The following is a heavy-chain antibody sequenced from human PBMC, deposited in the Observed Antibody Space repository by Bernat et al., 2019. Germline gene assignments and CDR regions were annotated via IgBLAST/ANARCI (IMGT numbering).Heavy chain of an antibody. CDR3: ARERYYGTYYFDS. V-gene: IGHV3-21*05. CDR1: GFTFSSYS. J-gene: IGHJ4*02. CDR2: ISSSSSYI. D-gene: IGHD3-16*01. Sequence: EVQLVESGGGLVKPGGSLRLSCAASGFTFSSYSMNWVRQAPGKGLEWVSYISSSSSYIYYADSVKGRFTISRDNAKNSLYLQMNSLRVEDTAVYYCARERYYGTYYFDSWGQGTLVTVSS.